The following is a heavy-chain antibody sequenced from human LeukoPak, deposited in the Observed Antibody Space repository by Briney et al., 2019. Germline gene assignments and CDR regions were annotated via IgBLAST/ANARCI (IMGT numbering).Heavy chain of an antibody. Sequence: GASVKVSRKASGYTFTSYAMHWVRQAPGQRLEWMGWINAGNGNTKYSQKFQGRVTITRDTSASTAYMELSSLRSEDTAVYYCARGGPYDYVWGSLNDYWGQGTPVTVSS. V-gene: IGHV1-3*01. CDR2: INAGNGNT. CDR1: GYTFTSYA. J-gene: IGHJ4*02. CDR3: ARGGPYDYVWGSLNDY. D-gene: IGHD3-16*01.